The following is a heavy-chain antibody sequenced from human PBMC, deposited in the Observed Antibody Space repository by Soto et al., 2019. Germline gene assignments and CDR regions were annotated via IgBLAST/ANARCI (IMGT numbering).Heavy chain of an antibody. Sequence: QVQLVQSGAEVKKPGSSVKVSCKASGGTFSSYAISWVRQAPGQGLEWMGGIIPIFGTANYAQKFQGRVTITADESTSTAYMELSSLRSEDTAVYFCARGDYDVLTGHYPLDYWGQGTLVTVSS. CDR1: GGTFSSYA. V-gene: IGHV1-69*01. J-gene: IGHJ4*02. CDR3: ARGDYDVLTGHYPLDY. CDR2: IIPIFGTA. D-gene: IGHD3-9*01.